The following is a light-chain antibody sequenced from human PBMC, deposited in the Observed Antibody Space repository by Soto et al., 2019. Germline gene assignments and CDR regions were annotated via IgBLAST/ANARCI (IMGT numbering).Light chain of an antibody. V-gene: IGKV1-9*01. CDR1: QGISSY. Sequence: DSQLTQSPSFLSASVGNRFPITSLSIQGISSYLAWYQQKPGRAPKLLIYAASTLKSVVPARFSGSGSGTEFTLTISSLQPEDFATYSCQQLNSYPLTFGGGTKVEIK. CDR3: QQLNSYPLT. CDR2: AAS. J-gene: IGKJ4*01.